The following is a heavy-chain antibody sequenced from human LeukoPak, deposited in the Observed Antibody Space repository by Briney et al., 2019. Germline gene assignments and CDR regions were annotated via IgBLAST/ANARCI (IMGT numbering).Heavy chain of an antibody. D-gene: IGHD3-3*01. J-gene: IGHJ3*02. CDR3: ARDGYPYYDFWSGYLAGAFDI. V-gene: IGHV3-7*01. CDR1: GFTFSSYR. Sequence: GGSLRLSCAASGFTFSSYRMSWVRQAPGKGLEWVANIKQDGSEKYYVDSVKGRFTISRDNAKNSLYLQMNSLRAEDTAVYYCARDGYPYYDFWSGYLAGAFDIWGQGTMVTVSS. CDR2: IKQDGSEK.